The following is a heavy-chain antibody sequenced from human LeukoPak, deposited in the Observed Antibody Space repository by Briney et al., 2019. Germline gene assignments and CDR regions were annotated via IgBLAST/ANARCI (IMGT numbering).Heavy chain of an antibody. Sequence: HPGGSLRLSCAASGFTFSSYVMSWVRQAPGKGLEWVSTISSSGGSTYYADSVKGRFTISRDNSKNTLYLQMNSLRADDTAVYYCAKGPETGRFDYWGQGTLVTVSS. D-gene: IGHD1-14*01. CDR3: AKGPETGRFDY. J-gene: IGHJ4*02. CDR2: ISSSGGST. V-gene: IGHV3-23*01. CDR1: GFTFSSYV.